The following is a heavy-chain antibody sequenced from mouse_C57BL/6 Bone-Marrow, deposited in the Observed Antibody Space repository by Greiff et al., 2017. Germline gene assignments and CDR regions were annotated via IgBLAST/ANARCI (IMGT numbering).Heavy chain of an antibody. CDR3: ARSSYYDYAMDY. Sequence: EVQGVESGGGLVKPGGSLKLSCAASGFTFSDYGMHWVRQAPEQGLEWVAYISSGSSPIYYADTVKGRFTITRDNAKNTLFLQMNSLRSEDTAMYYCARSSYYDYAMDYWGQGTSVTVSS. J-gene: IGHJ4*01. CDR1: GFTFSDYG. CDR2: ISSGSSPI. D-gene: IGHD1-1*01. V-gene: IGHV5-17*01.